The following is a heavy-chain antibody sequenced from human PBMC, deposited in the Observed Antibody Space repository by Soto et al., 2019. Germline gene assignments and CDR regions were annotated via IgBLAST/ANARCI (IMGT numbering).Heavy chain of an antibody. Sequence: SETLSLTCTVSGGSISSSSYYWGWIRQPPGKGLEWIGSIYYSGSTYYNPSLKSRVTISVDTSKNQFSLKLSSVTAADTAVYYCARPIPDYYDILTGYQNWGQGTLVTVSS. V-gene: IGHV4-39*01. D-gene: IGHD3-9*01. J-gene: IGHJ4*02. CDR1: GGSISSSSYY. CDR3: ARPIPDYYDILTGYQN. CDR2: IYYSGST.